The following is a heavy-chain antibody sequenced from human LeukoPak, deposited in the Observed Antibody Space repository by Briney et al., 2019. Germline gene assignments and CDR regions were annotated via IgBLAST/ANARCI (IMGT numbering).Heavy chain of an antibody. CDR2: ISAYNGNT. Sequence: ASVKVSCKASGYTFTSYGISWVRQAPGQGLEWMGWISAYNGNTNYAQKLQGRVTMTTDTSTSTAYMELRSLRSDDTAVYYCACTRPRGSYAPFDYWGQGTLVTVSS. CDR3: ACTRPRGSYAPFDY. J-gene: IGHJ4*02. V-gene: IGHV1-18*01. CDR1: GYTFTSYG. D-gene: IGHD1-26*01.